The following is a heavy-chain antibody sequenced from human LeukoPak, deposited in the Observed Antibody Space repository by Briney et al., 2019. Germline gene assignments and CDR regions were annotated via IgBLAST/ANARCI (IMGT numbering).Heavy chain of an antibody. CDR2: INPNSGGT. CDR1: GYTFTGYY. CDR3: ARVDTVVVPAGITWFDP. J-gene: IGHJ5*02. V-gene: IGHV1-2*02. D-gene: IGHD2-2*02. Sequence: AASVKVSCKASGYTFTGYYMHWVRQAPGQGLEWMGWINPNSGGTNYAQKFQGRVTMSRDTSISTAYMELSRLRSDDTAVYYCARVDTVVVPAGITWFDPWGQGTLVTVSS.